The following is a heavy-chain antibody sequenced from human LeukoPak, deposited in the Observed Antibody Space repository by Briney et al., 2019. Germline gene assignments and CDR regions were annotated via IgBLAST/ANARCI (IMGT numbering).Heavy chain of an antibody. CDR2: IYYTGTT. CDR1: GDPIRSSY. Sequence: SETLSLTCTVSGDPIRSSYWSWIRQPPGKGLEWIGYIYYTGTTTYNPSLKSRVTISVDTSKNQFSLNLSSVTAADTTVYYCARRGGLNRGYWYFDLWGRGTLVTVSS. CDR3: ARRGGLNRGYWYFDL. V-gene: IGHV4-59*01. J-gene: IGHJ2*01. D-gene: IGHD3-16*01.